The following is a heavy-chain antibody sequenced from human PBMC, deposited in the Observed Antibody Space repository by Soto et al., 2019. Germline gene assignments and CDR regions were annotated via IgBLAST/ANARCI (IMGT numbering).Heavy chain of an antibody. Sequence: QVQLVQSGAEVKKPGASVKVSCKASGYTFTSYAMHWVRQAPGQRLEWMGWINAGNGNTKDSQKFQGRVTITRDTSERTAYMKQSRLRSEGTAVNYCSRDTGYIYRGSIDYWGQETLVTVAS. J-gene: IGHJ4*02. D-gene: IGHD5-18*01. V-gene: IGHV1-3*01. CDR1: GYTFTSYA. CDR2: INAGNGNT. CDR3: SRDTGYIYRGSIDY.